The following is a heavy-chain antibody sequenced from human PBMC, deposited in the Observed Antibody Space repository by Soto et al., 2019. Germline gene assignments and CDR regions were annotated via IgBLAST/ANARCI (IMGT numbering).Heavy chain of an antibody. CDR1: GGTFSSYA. V-gene: IGHV1-69*06. CDR2: IIPIFGTA. D-gene: IGHD3-22*01. J-gene: IGHJ5*02. Sequence: QVQLVQSGAEVKKPGSSVKVSCKASGGTFSSYAISWVRQAPGQGLEWMGGIIPIFGTANYAQKFQGRVTINADKSTSTAYMELSRRRSEDKAVYYCARGAHVQFMYYYDSRGYWFDPWGQGTLVTVSS. CDR3: ARGAHVQFMYYYDSRGYWFDP.